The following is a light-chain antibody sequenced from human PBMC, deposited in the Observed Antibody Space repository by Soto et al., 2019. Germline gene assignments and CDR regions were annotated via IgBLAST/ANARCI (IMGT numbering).Light chain of an antibody. J-gene: IGKJ1*01. CDR2: GVY. CDR1: QTGNNDY. V-gene: IGKV3-20*01. CDR3: QHYCYSQWT. Sequence: IVLTQSPGTLSLSPGERATLSCRASQTGNNDYLAWYQHKSGQAPRLVIYGVYTRASGIPDRFSGSGSGTEFTLTITRLEPEDSAVYFCQHYCYSQWTFGQGTKVDIK.